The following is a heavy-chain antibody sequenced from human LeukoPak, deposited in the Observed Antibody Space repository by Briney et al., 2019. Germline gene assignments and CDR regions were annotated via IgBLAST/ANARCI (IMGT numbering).Heavy chain of an antibody. D-gene: IGHD3-10*01. CDR1: GFTFSSYG. CDR2: ISYDGSNK. V-gene: IGHV3-30*18. Sequence: PGGSLRLSCAASGFTFSSYGMHWVRQAPGKGLEWVAVISYDGSNKYYADSVKGRFTISRDNSKNTLYLQMNSLREEDTAVYYCAKDGSKVREVIAYYFDSWGQGTLVTVSS. J-gene: IGHJ4*02. CDR3: AKDGSKVREVIAYYFDS.